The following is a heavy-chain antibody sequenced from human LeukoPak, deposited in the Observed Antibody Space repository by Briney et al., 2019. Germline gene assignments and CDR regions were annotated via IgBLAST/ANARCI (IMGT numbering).Heavy chain of an antibody. Sequence: TGGSLRLSCAASGFTFSSYWMSWVRQAPGKGLEWVANIKQDGSEKYNVDSVKGRFTISRDNAKNTLYLQMNSLRAEDTAVYYCAREWSVGATYYYYGMDVWGQGTTVTVSS. CDR2: IKQDGSEK. CDR1: GFTFSSYW. V-gene: IGHV3-7*01. CDR3: AREWSVGATYYYYGMDV. J-gene: IGHJ6*02. D-gene: IGHD1-26*01.